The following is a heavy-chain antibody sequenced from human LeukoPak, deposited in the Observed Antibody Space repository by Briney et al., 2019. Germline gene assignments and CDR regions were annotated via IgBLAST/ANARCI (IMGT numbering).Heavy chain of an antibody. D-gene: IGHD3-10*01. CDR3: ASSRRVPGISIGYFDY. V-gene: IGHV4-59*08. CDR1: GGYISPYF. J-gene: IGHJ4*02. CDR2: ISYSGRT. Sequence: SETLSLTCTVSGGYISPYFWSWIRQPPGKGLEWIGYISYSGRTNYNPSFKSRVTISVDTSKNHFSLKLNSATAADTAVYYCASSRRVPGISIGYFDYWGQGTLVTVSS.